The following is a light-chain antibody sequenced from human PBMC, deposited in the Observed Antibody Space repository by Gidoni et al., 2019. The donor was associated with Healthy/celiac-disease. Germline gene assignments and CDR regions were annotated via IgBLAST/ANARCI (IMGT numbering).Light chain of an antibody. J-gene: IGKJ1*01. Sequence: DIQMTQTPSSLSASVGDRVTITCRASQSISSYVNWYQQKPGKAPKLRIYASSSLQSGVPSRFSGSGSGTDFTLTISSLQPEDFATYYCQQSYSTPGTFGHGTKVEIK. CDR2: ASS. V-gene: IGKV1-39*01. CDR3: QQSYSTPGT. CDR1: QSISSY.